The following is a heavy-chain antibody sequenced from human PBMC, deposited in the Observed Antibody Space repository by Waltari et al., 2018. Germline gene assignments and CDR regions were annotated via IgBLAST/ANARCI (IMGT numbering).Heavy chain of an antibody. J-gene: IGHJ4*02. CDR1: GGSFSGYY. CDR2: INHSGST. CDR3: ARGKDYYDSSGYPIDY. D-gene: IGHD3-22*01. Sequence: QVQLQQWGAGLLKPSETLSLTCAVYGGSFSGYYWSWIRQPPGKGLEWIGEINHSGSTNSNPSLKSRVTISVDTSKNQFSLKLSSVTAADTAVYYCARGKDYYDSSGYPIDYWGQGTLVTVSS. V-gene: IGHV4-34*01.